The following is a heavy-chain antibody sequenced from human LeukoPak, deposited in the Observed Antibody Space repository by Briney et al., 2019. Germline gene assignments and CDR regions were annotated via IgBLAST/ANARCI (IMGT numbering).Heavy chain of an antibody. J-gene: IGHJ4*02. Sequence: GGSLRLSCAASGFTFSSYAMSWVRQAPGKGLEWVSAISGSGGSTYYADSEKGRFTISRDNSKNTLYLQMNSLRAEDTAVYYCAKGGDDSSGYYDYFDYWGQGTLVTVSS. CDR3: AKGGDDSSGYYDYFDY. CDR1: GFTFSSYA. V-gene: IGHV3-23*01. D-gene: IGHD3-22*01. CDR2: ISGSGGST.